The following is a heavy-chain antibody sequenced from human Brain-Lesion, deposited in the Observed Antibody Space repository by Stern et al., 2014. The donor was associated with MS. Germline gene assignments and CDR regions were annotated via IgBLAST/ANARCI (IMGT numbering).Heavy chain of an antibody. CDR2: ISWNSGTI. D-gene: IGHD1-14*01. J-gene: IGHJ4*02. V-gene: IGHV3-9*01. CDR1: GFTFDDYA. Sequence: ELQLVESGGDFVPPGRSLRLSCAPFGFTFDDYALHLVRQAPGKGMEWVAGISWNSGTIGYADSVKGRFTTSRDNAYSSLYLQMNSLRPEDTALYYCARDITGSSAYFAYWGQGTLVTVSS. CDR3: ARDITGSSAYFAY.